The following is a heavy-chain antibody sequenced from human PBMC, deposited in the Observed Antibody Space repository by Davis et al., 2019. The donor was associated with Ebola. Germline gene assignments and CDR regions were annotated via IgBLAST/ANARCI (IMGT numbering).Heavy chain of an antibody. CDR1: GFTFSSYG. CDR2: IWYDGSNK. CDR3: AREEEEQLVHYWFDP. D-gene: IGHD6-6*01. Sequence: GESLKISCAASGFTFSSYGMHWVRQAPGKGLEWVAVIWYDGSNKYYADSVKGRFTISRDNSKNTLYLQMNSLRAEDTAVYYCAREEEEQLVHYWFDPWGQGTLVTVSS. J-gene: IGHJ5*02. V-gene: IGHV3-33*01.